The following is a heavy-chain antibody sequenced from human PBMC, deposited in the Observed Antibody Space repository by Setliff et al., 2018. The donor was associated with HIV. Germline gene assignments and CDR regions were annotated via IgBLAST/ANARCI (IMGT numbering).Heavy chain of an antibody. CDR3: AKDVEVAPTVLDR. J-gene: IGHJ5*02. CDR2: ISYDGTNT. Sequence: PGGSLRLSCAASGFTFSRSGMHWVRQVPGKGLDWVSLISYDGTNTYYADSVKGRFTISRDNSKNTLYLQMDSLRGDDTAVYYCAKDVEVAPTVLDRWGQGTLVTVSS. V-gene: IGHV3-30*18. D-gene: IGHD1-1*01. CDR1: GFTFSRSG.